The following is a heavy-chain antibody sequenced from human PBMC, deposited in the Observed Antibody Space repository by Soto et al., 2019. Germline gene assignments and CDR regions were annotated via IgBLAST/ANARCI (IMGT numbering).Heavy chain of an antibody. D-gene: IGHD1-26*01. V-gene: IGHV1-46*01. CDR2: IKPSGGDT. J-gene: IGHJ4*02. CDR1: GYTFSSYY. CDR3: AAKDVKWAAFDY. Sequence: ASVKVSCKASGYTFSSYYMHWVRQAPGQGLEWMGIIKPSGGDTNYAQKFQGRVTMTRDTSTSTVYMELSSLRSEDTAVYYCAAKDVKWAAFDYWGQGTLVTVSS.